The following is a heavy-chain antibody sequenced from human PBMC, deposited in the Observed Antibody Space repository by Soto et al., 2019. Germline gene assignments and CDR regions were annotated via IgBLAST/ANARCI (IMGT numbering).Heavy chain of an antibody. V-gene: IGHV1-69*12. D-gene: IGHD2-21*01. Sequence: QVQLVQSGAEVKKPGSSFKVSCKASGVTFSSYAISWVRQAPGQGHAWMGGIIPIFGTANYAQKFQGRVTITADESTSTAYMELSSLRSEDTAVYYCARGPREMWSPPKLLEFAYWCQGTLVTVSS. J-gene: IGHJ4*02. CDR1: GVTFSSYA. CDR2: IIPIFGTA. CDR3: ARGPREMWSPPKLLEFAY.